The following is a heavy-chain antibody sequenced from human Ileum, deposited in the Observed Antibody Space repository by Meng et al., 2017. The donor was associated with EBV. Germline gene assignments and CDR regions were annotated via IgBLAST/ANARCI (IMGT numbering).Heavy chain of an antibody. D-gene: IGHD3-22*01. CDR3: ARLDSSGYYFGGWFNP. Sequence: VQRRRCAPYHVQPSCAVSLTWRVFGASIISSKWVRWVRQSPGTGLEWIGEIYHHGTTNYNPSLKSRVTISVDTSKNKFFLNLTSLTAADTAVYYCARLDSSGYYFGGWFNPWGQGILVTVSS. J-gene: IGHJ5*02. V-gene: IGHV4-4*02. CDR1: GASIISSKW. CDR2: IYHHGTT.